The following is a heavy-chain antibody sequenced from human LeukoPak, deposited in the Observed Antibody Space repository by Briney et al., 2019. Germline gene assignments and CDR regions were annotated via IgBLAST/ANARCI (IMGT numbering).Heavy chain of an antibody. J-gene: IGHJ4*02. CDR1: GFTFSSYA. CDR3: AKDRYCSGGSCSGDFDY. D-gene: IGHD2-15*01. V-gene: IGHV3-30-3*01. Sequence: GGSLRLSCAASGFTFSSYAMHWVRQAPGKGLEWVAVISYDGSNKYYADSVKGRFTISRDNSKNTLHLQMNSLRAEDTAVYYCAKDRYCSGGSCSGDFDYWGQGTLVTVSS. CDR2: ISYDGSNK.